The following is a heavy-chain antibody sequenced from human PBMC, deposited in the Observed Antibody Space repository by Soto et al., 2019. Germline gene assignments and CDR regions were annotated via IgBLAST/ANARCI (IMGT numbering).Heavy chain of an antibody. Sequence: PGGSLRLSCAASGFTFSSYSMNWVRQAPGKGLEWVSYISSSSSTIYYADSVKGRFTISRDNAKNSLYLQMNSLRDEDTAVYYCARGSVLRYFDWLPRFDYWGQGTLVTVSS. CDR2: ISSSSSTI. J-gene: IGHJ4*02. CDR1: GFTFSSYS. D-gene: IGHD3-9*01. CDR3: ARGSVLRYFDWLPRFDY. V-gene: IGHV3-48*02.